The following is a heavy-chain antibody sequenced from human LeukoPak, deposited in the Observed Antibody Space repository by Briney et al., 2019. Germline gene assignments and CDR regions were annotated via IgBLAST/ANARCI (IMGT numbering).Heavy chain of an antibody. CDR1: GFTFSSYG. CDR2: VWYDGSNK. Sequence: GGSLRLSCAASGFTFSSYGMHWVRQAPGKGLEWVAVVWYDGSNKYYADSVKGRFTISRDNSKNTLYLQMNSLRAEDTAVYYCARATGYYPTHSPTGGKYYYYGMDVWGQGTTVTVSS. CDR3: ARATGYYPTHSPTGGKYYYYGMDV. J-gene: IGHJ6*02. V-gene: IGHV3-33*01. D-gene: IGHD3-9*01.